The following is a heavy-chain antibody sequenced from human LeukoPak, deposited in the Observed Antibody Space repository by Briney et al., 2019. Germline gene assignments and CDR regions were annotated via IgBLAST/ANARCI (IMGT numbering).Heavy chain of an antibody. CDR3: AGNRYYYDSNGYYYEFDY. V-gene: IGHV4-39*01. CDR1: GGSISSSSYY. D-gene: IGHD3-22*01. Sequence: SETLSLTCTVSGGSISSSSYYWGWIRQPPGKGLEWIGSIYYSGSTYYNPPLKSRVTISVDTSKNQFSLKLSSVTAADTAVYYCAGNRYYYDSNGYYYEFDYWGQGTLVTVSS. CDR2: IYYSGST. J-gene: IGHJ4*02.